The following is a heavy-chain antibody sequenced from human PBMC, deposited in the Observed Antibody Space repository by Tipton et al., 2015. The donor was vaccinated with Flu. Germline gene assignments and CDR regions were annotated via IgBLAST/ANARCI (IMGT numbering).Heavy chain of an antibody. D-gene: IGHD2-15*01. CDR1: GGSIVDSTYY. J-gene: IGHJ6*02. CDR3: ARRGGGYKYLYGMDV. Sequence: LRLSCTVSGGSIVDSTYYWDWIRQPPAKGLEWIGSVYYYGNTYYNPSLQSRVTISIDTSKNQFSLKLNSVTAADTAVFYCARRGGGYKYLYGMDVWGQGTTVIVSS. V-gene: IGHV4-39*01. CDR2: VYYYGNT.